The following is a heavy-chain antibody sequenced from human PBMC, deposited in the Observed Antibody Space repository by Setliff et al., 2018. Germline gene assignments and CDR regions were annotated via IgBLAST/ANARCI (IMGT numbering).Heavy chain of an antibody. CDR2: ISGYTGNT. CDR1: GYAFSNYG. CDR3: ERLVRYCTSSACQRTSDGDF. J-gene: IGHJ4*02. D-gene: IGHD2-8*01. V-gene: IGHV1-18*04. Sequence: GASVKVSCKASGYAFSNYGIAWVRQAPGQGLEWMGWISGYTGNTYYAQKFQGRVSMTTDTSTDTAYMELRSLRSDDTAVYYCERLVRYCTSSACQRTSDGDFWGQGTQVTVSS.